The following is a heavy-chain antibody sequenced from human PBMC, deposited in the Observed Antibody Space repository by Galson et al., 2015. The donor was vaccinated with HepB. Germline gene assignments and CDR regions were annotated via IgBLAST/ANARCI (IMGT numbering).Heavy chain of an antibody. V-gene: IGHV4-39*01. CDR1: GGSISISSYY. CDR2: IYYSGST. D-gene: IGHD2-2*01. CDR3: ARLSSQSPAGGY. J-gene: IGHJ4*02. Sequence: SETLSLTCTVSGGSISISSYYWAWLRQPPGKGLEWVGGIYYSGSTYNNPSLKSRVTISVDTSKNQFSLRLTSVTAADTAVYYCARLSSQSPAGGYWGQGTLVTVSS.